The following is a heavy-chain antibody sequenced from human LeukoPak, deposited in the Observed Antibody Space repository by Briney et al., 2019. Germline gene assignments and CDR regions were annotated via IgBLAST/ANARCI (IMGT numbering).Heavy chain of an antibody. CDR2: ITWNGGRT. Sequence: GRSLRLSCAASGFTLDDSGMSWVRLAPGKGLEWVSGITWNGGRTGYADSVKGRFTISRDNAKNSLYLQMSSLRAEDAALYYCARDLGNSTSFFDYWGQGTLVTVSS. D-gene: IGHD7-27*01. CDR3: ARDLGNSTSFFDY. CDR1: GFTLDDSG. J-gene: IGHJ4*02. V-gene: IGHV3-20*04.